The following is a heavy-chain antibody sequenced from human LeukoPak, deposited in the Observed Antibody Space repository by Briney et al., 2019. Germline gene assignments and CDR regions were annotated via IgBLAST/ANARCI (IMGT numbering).Heavy chain of an antibody. V-gene: IGHV1-69*05. CDR2: IIPIFGTA. CDR1: GGTFSSYA. D-gene: IGHD1-26*01. CDR3: ASIRRVGATSYFDY. Sequence: GSSVKVSCKASGGTFSSYAISWVRQAPGQGLEWMGRIIPIFGTANYAQKVQGRVTITTDESTSTAYMELSSLRSEDTAVYYCASIRRVGATSYFDYWGQGTLVTVSS. J-gene: IGHJ4*02.